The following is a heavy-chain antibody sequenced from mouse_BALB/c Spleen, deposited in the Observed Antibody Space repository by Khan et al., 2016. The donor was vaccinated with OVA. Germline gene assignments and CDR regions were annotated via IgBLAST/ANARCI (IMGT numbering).Heavy chain of an antibody. J-gene: IGHJ2*01. Sequence: EVQLVESGPGLVKPSQSLSLTCTVTGYSITSGYAWNWIRQFPGNKLEWMGYISYSGGTSYNPSLKSRISITRDTSKNQFFLQLNSVTTEDTATYYCARGNYYGYYFDYWGQGTPLKVSS. CDR3: ARGNYYGYYFDY. D-gene: IGHD1-1*01. V-gene: IGHV3-2*02. CDR1: GYSITSGYA. CDR2: ISYSGGT.